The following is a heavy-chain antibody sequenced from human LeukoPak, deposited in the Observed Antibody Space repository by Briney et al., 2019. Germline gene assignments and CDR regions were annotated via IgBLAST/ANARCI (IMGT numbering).Heavy chain of an antibody. Sequence: GGSLRLSCAASGFILSSYAMHWVRQAPGKGLEWVAFTQHDGDDKYYADSVKGRFTISRDNSKNTLYLQMNSLRAEDTAVYYCARDFTDIVVVVAASLGAFDIWGQGTMVTVSS. CDR3: ARDFTDIVVVVAASLGAFDI. J-gene: IGHJ3*02. CDR1: GFILSSYA. V-gene: IGHV3-30*02. CDR2: TQHDGDDK. D-gene: IGHD2-15*01.